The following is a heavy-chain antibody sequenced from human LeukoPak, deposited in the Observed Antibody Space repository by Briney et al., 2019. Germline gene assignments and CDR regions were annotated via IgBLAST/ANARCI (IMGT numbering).Heavy chain of an antibody. Sequence: GRSLRLSCAASGFTFSSYAMHWVRQAPGKGLEWVAVISYDGSNKYYADSVKGRFTISRDNSKNTLYLQMNSLRAEDTAVYYCASPVATNAFDIWGQGTMVTVSS. V-gene: IGHV3-30-3*01. CDR1: GFTFSSYA. CDR3: ASPVATNAFDI. J-gene: IGHJ3*02. D-gene: IGHD5-12*01. CDR2: ISYDGSNK.